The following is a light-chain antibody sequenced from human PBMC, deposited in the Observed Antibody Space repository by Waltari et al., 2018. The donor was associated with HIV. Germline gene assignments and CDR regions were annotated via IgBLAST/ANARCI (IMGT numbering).Light chain of an antibody. J-gene: IGKJ4*01. V-gene: IGKV1-39*01. CDR3: QQSYSTPLT. Sequence: DIQMTQSPSSLSAYVGDSVTITCRASQSIANYLSWDQQKPAQAPKLLIYAASNLQRGVSSRFSGSGSGTDFTLTISALRPEDLATYYCQQSYSTPLTFGGGTKVVI. CDR1: QSIANY. CDR2: AAS.